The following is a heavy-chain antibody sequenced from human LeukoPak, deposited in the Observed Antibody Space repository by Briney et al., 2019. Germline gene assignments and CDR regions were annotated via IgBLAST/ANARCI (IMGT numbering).Heavy chain of an antibody. J-gene: IGHJ4*02. V-gene: IGHV3-30*18. CDR1: GFTFSSYG. CDR2: ISYDGSNK. CDR3: AKFYSSSTIDY. D-gene: IGHD6-13*01. Sequence: PGGSLRLSCAASGFTFSSYGMHWVRQAPGKGLEWVAVISYDGSNKNYADSVKGRFTISRDNSKNTLYLQMNSLRAEDTAVYYCAKFYSSSTIDYWGQGTLVTVSS.